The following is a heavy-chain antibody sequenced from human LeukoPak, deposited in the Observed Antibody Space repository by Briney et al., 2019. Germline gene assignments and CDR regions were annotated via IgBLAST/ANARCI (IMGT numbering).Heavy chain of an antibody. CDR2: ISYDGSNK. V-gene: IGHV3-30*18. CDR1: GFTFSSYG. J-gene: IGHJ6*02. D-gene: IGHD4-17*01. Sequence: GRSLRLSCAASGFTFSSYGMHWVRQAPGKGLEWVAVISYDGSNKYYADSVKGRFTISRDNSKNTLYLQMNSLRAEDTAVYYCAKDGGDYYRGYYYYGMDVWGQGTTVTVSS. CDR3: AKDGGDYYRGYYYYGMDV.